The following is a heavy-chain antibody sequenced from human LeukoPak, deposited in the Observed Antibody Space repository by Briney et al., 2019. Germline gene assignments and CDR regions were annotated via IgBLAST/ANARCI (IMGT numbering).Heavy chain of an antibody. V-gene: IGHV3-48*04. CDR2: ISSSSSTI. CDR1: GFTFSSYS. Sequence: GGSLRLSCAASGFTFSSYSMNWVRQAPGKGLEWVSYISSSSSTIYYADSVKGRFTISRDNAKNSLYLQMNSLRAEDTAVYYCASPGIADYWGQGTLVTVSS. J-gene: IGHJ4*02. D-gene: IGHD6-13*01. CDR3: ASPGIADY.